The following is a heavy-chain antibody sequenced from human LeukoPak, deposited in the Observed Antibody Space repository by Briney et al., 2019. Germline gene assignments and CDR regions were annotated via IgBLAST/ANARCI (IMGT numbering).Heavy chain of an antibody. J-gene: IGHJ3*02. CDR2: IKSKTDGGTT. D-gene: IGHD1-26*01. Sequence: GGSLRLFCAASGFTFSNAWMSWVRQAPGKGLEWVGRIKSKTDGGTTDYAAPVKGRFTISRDDSKSTLYLQMNSLKTEDTAVYYCTTPSGSYWKAFDIWGQGTMVTVSS. CDR3: TTPSGSYWKAFDI. V-gene: IGHV3-15*01. CDR1: GFTFSNAW.